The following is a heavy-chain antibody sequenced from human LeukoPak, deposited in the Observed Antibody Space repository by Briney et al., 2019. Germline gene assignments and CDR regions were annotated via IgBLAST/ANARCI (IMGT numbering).Heavy chain of an antibody. V-gene: IGHV4-34*01. J-gene: IGHJ5*02. CDR2: INHSGST. CDR1: GGSFSGYY. D-gene: IGHD2-15*01. CDR3: ARGVRYCSGGSCYSGSWFDP. Sequence: SETLSLTCAVYGGSFSGYYWSWIRQPPGKGLEWIGEINHSGSTNYNPSLKSRVTISVDTSKNQFSLKLSSVTAADTAVYYCARGVRYCSGGSCYSGSWFDPWAREPWSPSPQ.